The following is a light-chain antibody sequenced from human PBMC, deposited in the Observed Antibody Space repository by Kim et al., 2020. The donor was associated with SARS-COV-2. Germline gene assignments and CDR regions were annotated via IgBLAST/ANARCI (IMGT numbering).Light chain of an antibody. CDR2: KAS. CDR1: QRVSGW. J-gene: IGKJ2*01. CDR3: QQFNSYPYT. Sequence: SASVGDRITITCRASQRVSGWLAWYQQQPGKAPNLLIYKASSLESGVPSRFSGSGFGTEFTLTISSLQPDDFATYYCQQFNSYPYTFGQGTKLEI. V-gene: IGKV1-5*03.